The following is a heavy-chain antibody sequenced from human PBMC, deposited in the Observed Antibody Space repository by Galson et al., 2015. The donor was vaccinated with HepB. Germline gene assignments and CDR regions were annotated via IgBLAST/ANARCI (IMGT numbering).Heavy chain of an antibody. V-gene: IGHV1-3*01. Sequence: SVKVSCKASGYTFTSYAMHWVRQAPGQRLEWMGWINAGNGNTKYSQKFQGRVTITRDTSASTAYMELSSLRSEDTAVYYCARDGSIAAAPTKYYYMDVWGKGTTVTVSS. CDR1: GYTFTSYA. J-gene: IGHJ6*03. CDR2: INAGNGNT. D-gene: IGHD6-13*01. CDR3: ARDGSIAAAPTKYYYMDV.